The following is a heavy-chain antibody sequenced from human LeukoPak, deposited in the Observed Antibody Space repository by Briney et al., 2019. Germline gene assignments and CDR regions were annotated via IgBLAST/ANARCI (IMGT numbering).Heavy chain of an antibody. J-gene: IGHJ4*02. CDR3: TRDRGSYRPIDY. D-gene: IGHD1-26*01. V-gene: IGHV3-21*01. Sequence: GGSLRLSCAASGFTFSSYSMNWVRQAPGRGLEWVSSISSSSSYIYYADSVKGRFTISRDNAENSVYLQMNSLRVEDTAVYYCTRDRGSYRPIDYRGQGTLVTVSS. CDR2: ISSSSSYI. CDR1: GFTFSSYS.